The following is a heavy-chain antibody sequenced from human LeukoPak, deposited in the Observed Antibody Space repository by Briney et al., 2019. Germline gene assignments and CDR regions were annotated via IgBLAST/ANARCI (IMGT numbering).Heavy chain of an antibody. V-gene: IGHV1-69*05. CDR2: IIPIFGTA. Sequence: GASVKLSCKASGGTFSIYAISWVRQAPGQGLEWMGRIIPIFGTANYTQKFHGRVTITTDESTSTAYMELSSLRSEDTAVYYCARDRPDCGCSSTSCPPFDPWGQGTLVTVSS. CDR3: ARDRPDCGCSSTSCPPFDP. J-gene: IGHJ5*02. CDR1: GGTFSIYA. D-gene: IGHD2-2*01.